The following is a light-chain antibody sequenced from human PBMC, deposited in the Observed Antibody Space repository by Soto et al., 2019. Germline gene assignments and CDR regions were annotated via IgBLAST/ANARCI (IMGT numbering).Light chain of an antibody. CDR1: SSDVGSYNR. V-gene: IGLV2-18*01. CDR2: EVS. Sequence: QSVLTQPPSVSGSPGQSVTISCTVTSSDVGSYNRVSWYQQPPGTAPKLMIYEVSNRPSGVPDRFSGSKSGNTASLTISWPQAEDEADYYCSLSTSSSTYIFGTGTKVNVL. J-gene: IGLJ1*01. CDR3: SLSTSSSTYI.